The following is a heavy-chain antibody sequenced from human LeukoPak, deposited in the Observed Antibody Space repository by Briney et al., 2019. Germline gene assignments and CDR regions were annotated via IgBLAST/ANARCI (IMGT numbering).Heavy chain of an antibody. D-gene: IGHD2-21*02. V-gene: IGHV3-30*18. CDR2: ISYDGSNK. CDR3: AKFGGDDFDY. CDR1: GFTFSSYG. Sequence: GGSLRLSCAASGFTFSSYGMHWVRQAPGKGLEWVAVISYDGSNKYYADSVKGRFTISRDNSKNTLYLQMNSLRAEDTAVYYCAKFGGDDFDYWGQGTLVTVSS. J-gene: IGHJ4*02.